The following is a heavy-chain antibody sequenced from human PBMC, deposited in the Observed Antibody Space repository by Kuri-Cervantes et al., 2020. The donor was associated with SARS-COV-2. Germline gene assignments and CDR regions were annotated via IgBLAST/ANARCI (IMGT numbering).Heavy chain of an antibody. Sequence: GESLKISCTASGFTFDDYGMSWVRQAPGKGLEWVSGINWNGGSTGYADSVKGRFTISRDNAKNSLYLQMNSLRAEDSAIYYCARGTIRTAYFDSWGQGSLVTVSS. CDR2: INWNGGST. V-gene: IGHV3-20*04. CDR3: ARGTIRTAYFDS. D-gene: IGHD3-9*01. J-gene: IGHJ4*02. CDR1: GFTFDDYG.